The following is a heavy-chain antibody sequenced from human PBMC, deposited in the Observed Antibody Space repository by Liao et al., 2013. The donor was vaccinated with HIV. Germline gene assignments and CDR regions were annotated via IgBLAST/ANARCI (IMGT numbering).Heavy chain of an antibody. D-gene: IGHD3-10*01. J-gene: IGHJ4*02. V-gene: IGHV4-39*07. CDR1: GVSISSSSYY. Sequence: QLQMQESGPGLVKPSETLSLTCTVSGVSISSSSYYWGWIRQPPGKGLEWIGSAYYSGSSYYNPSLKSRVTISVDTSKNQFSLKLTSVTAADTAVYYCARGQVLLWFGNFLSQYYFDYWGQGTLVTVSS. CDR3: ARGQVLLWFGNFLSQYYFDY. CDR2: AYYSGSS.